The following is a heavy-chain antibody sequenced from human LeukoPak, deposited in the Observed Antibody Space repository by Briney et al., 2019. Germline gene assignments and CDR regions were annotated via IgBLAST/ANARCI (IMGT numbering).Heavy chain of an antibody. CDR3: MRDGPSWGLL. Sequence: SETLSLTCTVSGISINPYYWNWLRQPAGKGLEWIGRIIYTTGSTNYNPSLSSRVTMSVDTSKNQISLKLTYVTAADTAMYYCMRDGPSWGLLWGLGTLVTVSS. CDR2: IIYTTGST. CDR1: GISINPYY. J-gene: IGHJ4*02. D-gene: IGHD3-16*01. V-gene: IGHV4-4*07.